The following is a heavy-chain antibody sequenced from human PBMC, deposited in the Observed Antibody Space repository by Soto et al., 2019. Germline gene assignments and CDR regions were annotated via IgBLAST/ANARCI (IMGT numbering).Heavy chain of an antibody. CDR2: IYSRGST. D-gene: IGHD6-13*01. Sequence: EVQLVETGGGLIQPGGSLRLSCAASGFTVSSNYMSWVRQAPGKGLERVSVIYSRGSTYYADSEKGRFTISRDNSKNTLYLQMNSLRAEDTAVYYCARGGIAAAGTASLLVYLQHWGQGTLVTVSS. V-gene: IGHV3-53*02. CDR3: ARGGIAAAGTASLLVYLQH. CDR1: GFTVSSNY. J-gene: IGHJ1*01.